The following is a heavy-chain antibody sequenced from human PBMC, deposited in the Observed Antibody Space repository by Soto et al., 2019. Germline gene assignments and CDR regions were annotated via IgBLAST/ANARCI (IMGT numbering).Heavy chain of an antibody. D-gene: IGHD6-6*01. CDR2: NYYSGIT. V-gene: IGHV4-31*03. J-gene: IGHJ6*02. CDR3: ARGSSIAGLYYGMDV. Sequence: QVQLQESGPGLVKPSQTLSLTCTVSGGSISSGGYYWTWIRQHPGKGLEWIGYNYYSGITYYNPSLKGRVTISLDTSKNHFPLQLSSVTAADTAVYYCARGSSIAGLYYGMDVWGQGTTVTVSS. CDR1: GGSISSGGYY.